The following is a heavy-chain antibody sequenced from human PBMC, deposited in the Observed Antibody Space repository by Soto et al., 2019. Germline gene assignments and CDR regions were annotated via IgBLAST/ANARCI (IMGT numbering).Heavy chain of an antibody. Sequence: GGSLRLSCAASGFTFSSYWMSWVRQAPGKGLEWVANIKQDGSEKYYVDSVKGRFTISRDNAKNSLYLQMNSLRAEDTAVYYCARDGSHYDILTGRYYYMDVWGKGTTVTVSS. CDR3: ARDGSHYDILTGRYYYMDV. CDR1: GFTFSSYW. J-gene: IGHJ6*03. V-gene: IGHV3-7*01. D-gene: IGHD3-9*01. CDR2: IKQDGSEK.